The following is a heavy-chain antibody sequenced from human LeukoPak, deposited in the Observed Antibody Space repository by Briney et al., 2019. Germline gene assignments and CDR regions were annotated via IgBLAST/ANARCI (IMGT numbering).Heavy chain of an antibody. CDR3: ARGVVPAAMNPPFDP. CDR1: GYTFTSYG. D-gene: IGHD2-2*01. V-gene: IGHV1-18*01. J-gene: IGHJ5*02. Sequence: GASVKVSCKASGYTFTSYGISWVRQAPGQGLEWMGWISAYNGNTNYAQKLQGRVTMTTDTSTSTAYMELRSLRSEDTAVYYCARGVVPAAMNPPFDPWGQGTLVTVSS. CDR2: ISAYNGNT.